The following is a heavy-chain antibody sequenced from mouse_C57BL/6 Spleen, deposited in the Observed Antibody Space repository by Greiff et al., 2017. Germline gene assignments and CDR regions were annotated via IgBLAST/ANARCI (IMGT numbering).Heavy chain of an antibody. CDR1: GYTFTSYG. J-gene: IGHJ2*01. V-gene: IGHV1-81*01. Sequence: VKLQESGAELARPGASVKLSCKASGYTFTSYGISWVMQRTGQGLEWIGEIYPRSGNTYYNEKFKGKATLTADKSSSTAYMELRSLTSEDSAVYFCARAGPSRYGSSSEGYFDYWGQGTTLTVSS. CDR2: IYPRSGNT. D-gene: IGHD1-1*01. CDR3: ARAGPSRYGSSSEGYFDY.